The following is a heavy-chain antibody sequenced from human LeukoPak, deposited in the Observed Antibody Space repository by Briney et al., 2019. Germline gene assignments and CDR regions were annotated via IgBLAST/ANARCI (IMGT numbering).Heavy chain of an antibody. CDR3: AKEDTLPRTSTGTTFRYYYYYYMDV. J-gene: IGHJ6*03. CDR2: IRYDGSNK. CDR1: GFTFSSYG. Sequence: GRSLRLSCAASGFTFSSYGMHWVRQAPGKGLEWVAFIRYDGSNKYYADSVKGRFTISRDNSKNTLYLQMNSLRAEDTAVYYCAKEDTLPRTSTGTTFRYYYYYYMDVWGKGTTVTVSS. D-gene: IGHD1/OR15-1a*01. V-gene: IGHV3-30*02.